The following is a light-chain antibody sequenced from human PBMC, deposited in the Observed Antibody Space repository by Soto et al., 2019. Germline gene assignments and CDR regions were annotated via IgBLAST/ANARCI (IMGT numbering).Light chain of an antibody. CDR2: DAS. CDR3: QQRSNWPT. J-gene: IGKJ4*01. V-gene: IGKV3-11*01. Sequence: EIGLTQSPATLSLSPGERATLSGRASQSVSSYLAWYQQKPGQAPRLLIDDASNRATGIPARFSGSGSGTDFTLTISSLEPEDFAVYYCQQRSNWPTFGGGTKVDIK. CDR1: QSVSSY.